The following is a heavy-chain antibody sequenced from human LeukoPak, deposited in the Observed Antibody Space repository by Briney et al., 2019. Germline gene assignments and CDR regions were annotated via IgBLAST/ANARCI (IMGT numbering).Heavy chain of an antibody. CDR3: ARLDTIFGVAKGFDY. CDR2: IYYSGST. Sequence: SETLSLTCTVSGGSISGYYRSWIRQPPGKGLEYIGYIYYSGSTNYNPSLKSRVTISVDTSKHQFSLKLSSVTAADTAVYYCARLDTIFGVAKGFDYWGQGTLVTVPS. V-gene: IGHV4-59*01. J-gene: IGHJ4*02. D-gene: IGHD3-3*01. CDR1: GGSISGYY.